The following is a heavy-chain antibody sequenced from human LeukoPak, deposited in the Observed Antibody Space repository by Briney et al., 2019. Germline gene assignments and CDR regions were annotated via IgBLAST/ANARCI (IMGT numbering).Heavy chain of an antibody. V-gene: IGHV4-34*01. CDR2: IYHSGST. D-gene: IGHD2-2*03. Sequence: SETLSLTCAVYGGSFSGYYWSWIRQPPGKGLEWIGSIYHSGSTYYNPSLKSRVTISVDTSKNQFSLRLSSVTAADTAVYYCARSRDMDIVVVPAANPFDYWGQGTLVTVSS. CDR1: GGSFSGYY. J-gene: IGHJ4*02. CDR3: ARSRDMDIVVVPAANPFDY.